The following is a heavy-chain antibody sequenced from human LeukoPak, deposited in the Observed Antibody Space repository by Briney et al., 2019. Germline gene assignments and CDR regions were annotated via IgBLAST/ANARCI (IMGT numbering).Heavy chain of an antibody. D-gene: IGHD2-2*01. V-gene: IGHV7-4-1*02. CDR3: AREGSKEYQPFPQGYYYYYYMDV. CDR1: GYTFTSYA. CDR2: INTNTGNP. Sequence: ASVKVSCKASGYTFTSYAMNWVRQAPGQGLEWMGWINTNTGNPTYAQGFTGRFVFSLDTSVSTAYLQISSLKAEDTAVYYCAREGSKEYQPFPQGYYYYYYMDVWGKGTTVTVSS. J-gene: IGHJ6*03.